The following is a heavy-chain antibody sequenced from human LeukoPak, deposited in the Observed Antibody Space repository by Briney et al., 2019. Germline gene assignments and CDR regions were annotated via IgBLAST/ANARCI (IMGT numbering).Heavy chain of an antibody. CDR3: ARRYSSYFFDY. D-gene: IGHD4-11*01. J-gene: IGHJ4*02. Sequence: SSETLSLTCAVYGGSFSGYYWSWIRQPPGKGLEWIGEINHSGSTNYNPSLKSRVTISVDTSKNQFSLKLSSVAAADTAVYYCARRYSSYFFDYWGQGTLVTVSS. CDR2: INHSGST. V-gene: IGHV4-34*01. CDR1: GGSFSGYY.